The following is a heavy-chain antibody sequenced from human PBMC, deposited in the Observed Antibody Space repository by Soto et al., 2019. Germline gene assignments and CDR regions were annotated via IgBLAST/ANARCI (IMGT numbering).Heavy chain of an antibody. J-gene: IGHJ4*02. V-gene: IGHV1-18*01. D-gene: IGHD5-18*01. Sequence: QVQLVQSGAEVKKPGASVKVSCKASGYTFTSYGISWVRQAPGQGLEWMGWISAYNGNTNYAQKLQGRVTMTTDTPTSTAYMELRSLRSGDTAVYYFAREEMDTAMVEYDYWGQGTLVTVSS. CDR2: ISAYNGNT. CDR3: AREEMDTAMVEYDY. CDR1: GYTFTSYG.